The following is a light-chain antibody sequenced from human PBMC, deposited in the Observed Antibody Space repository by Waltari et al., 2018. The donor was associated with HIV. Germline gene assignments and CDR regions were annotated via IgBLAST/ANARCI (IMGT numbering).Light chain of an antibody. Sequence: DIQMTQSPSSLSASVGDRVTITCRASQAIRKYLAWYQQKPGKVPKLLIYAASTLQSGVPSRFSGSGSGTDFTLTISSLQPEDVATYYCQKYNSAPWTFGQGTKVEIK. CDR3: QKYNSAPWT. V-gene: IGKV1-27*01. J-gene: IGKJ1*01. CDR1: QAIRKY. CDR2: AAS.